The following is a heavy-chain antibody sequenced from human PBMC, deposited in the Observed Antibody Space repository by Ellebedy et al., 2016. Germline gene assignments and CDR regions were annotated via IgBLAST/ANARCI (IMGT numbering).Heavy chain of an antibody. D-gene: IGHD3-10*01. Sequence: SETLSLTCTVSGGSINSYYWSWIRQPPGKGLEWIGYIYYSGSTNYNPSLKSRVTISVDTSKNQFSLKLSSVTAADTAVYYCARGGIYGDAFDIWGQGTMVTVSS. J-gene: IGHJ3*02. V-gene: IGHV4-59*01. CDR2: IYYSGST. CDR1: GGSINSYY. CDR3: ARGGIYGDAFDI.